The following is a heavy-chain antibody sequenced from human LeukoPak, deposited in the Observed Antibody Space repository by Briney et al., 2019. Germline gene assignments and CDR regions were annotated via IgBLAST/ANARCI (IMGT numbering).Heavy chain of an antibody. J-gene: IGHJ5*02. CDR2: IVVGSGNT. CDR3: ARGATQGDWFDP. D-gene: IGHD1-26*01. Sequence: ASVKVSCKASGYTFTSSAMQWVRQARGQRLERIGWIVVGSGNTNYAQKFQERVTITRDMSTSTAYMELSSLRSEDTAVYYCARGATQGDWFDPWGQGTLVTVSS. CDR1: GYTFTSSA. V-gene: IGHV1-58*02.